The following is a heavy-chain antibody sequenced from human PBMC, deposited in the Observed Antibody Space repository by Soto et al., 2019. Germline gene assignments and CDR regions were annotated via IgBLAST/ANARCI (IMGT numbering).Heavy chain of an antibody. J-gene: IGHJ4*02. D-gene: IGHD6-13*01. CDR1: GGSVSRYY. CDR2: MFASGST. CDR3: ARLISSSWYYFDL. V-gene: IGHV4-4*07. Sequence: QVQLQESGPGLVRPSETLSLICNISGGSVSRYYWSWIRQPAGKGLEWIGRMFASGSTNYNPSFKSRVTLSLDPSKNQFSLKLNSATAADTAVYYCARLISSSWYYFDLWGQGTLVTVSS.